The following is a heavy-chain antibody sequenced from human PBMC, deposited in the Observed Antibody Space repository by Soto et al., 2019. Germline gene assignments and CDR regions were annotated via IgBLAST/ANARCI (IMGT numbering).Heavy chain of an antibody. J-gene: IGHJ4*02. CDR2: ISWNSGSI. CDR3: AKAKGLYSRLLFVDC. D-gene: IGHD6-6*01. CDR1: GFTFDDYA. Sequence: GGSLRLSCAASGFTFDDYAMHWVRQAPGKGLEWVSGISWNSGSIGYADSVKGRFTISRDNAKNSLYLQMNSLRAEDTALYYCAKAKGLYSRLLFVDCWGQGTLVTVSS. V-gene: IGHV3-9*01.